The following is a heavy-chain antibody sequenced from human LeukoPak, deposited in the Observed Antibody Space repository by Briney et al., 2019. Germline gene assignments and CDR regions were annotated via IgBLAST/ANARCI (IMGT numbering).Heavy chain of an antibody. D-gene: IGHD3-10*01. CDR1: VGSISSGDYY. J-gene: IGHJ5*02. V-gene: IGHV4-30-4*01. CDR3: ARSLLSAGSGSYGFDP. CDR2: IYYSGST. Sequence: PSETLSLTCSVSVGSISSGDYYWSWIRQPPGKGLEWIGHIYYSGSTHHNPSLKSRVTISVDTSKNQFSLKLSSVTATDTAVYYCARSLLSAGSGSYGFDPWGQGTLVTVSS.